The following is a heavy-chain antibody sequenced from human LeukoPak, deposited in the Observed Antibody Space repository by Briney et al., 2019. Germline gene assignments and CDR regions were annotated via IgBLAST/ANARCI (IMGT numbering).Heavy chain of an antibody. D-gene: IGHD4-17*01. CDR1: GGSISSGDYY. J-gene: IGHJ3*02. Sequence: SQTLSLTCIVSGGSISSGDYYWSWIRQPPGKGLEWIGSVYDSGETYFNPSLMSRVTMSVDRSKNQFSLKLNSVTAADTAVYCAREFDGDHDQDAFDMWGQGTLVTVSS. CDR2: VYDSGET. CDR3: AREFDGDHDQDAFDM. V-gene: IGHV4-30-2*01.